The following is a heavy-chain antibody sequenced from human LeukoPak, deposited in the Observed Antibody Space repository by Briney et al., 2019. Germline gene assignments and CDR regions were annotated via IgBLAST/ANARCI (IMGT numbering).Heavy chain of an antibody. J-gene: IGHJ4*02. CDR1: GYTFTSYA. CDR3: ARARQWLAYFDY. D-gene: IGHD6-19*01. Sequence: ASVKVSCKASGYTFTSYAMRWVRQAPGQRLEWMGWINAGNGNTKYSQKFQGRVTITRDTSASTAYMELGSLRSEGTAVYYCARARQWLAYFDYWGQGTLVTVSS. CDR2: INAGNGNT. V-gene: IGHV1-3*01.